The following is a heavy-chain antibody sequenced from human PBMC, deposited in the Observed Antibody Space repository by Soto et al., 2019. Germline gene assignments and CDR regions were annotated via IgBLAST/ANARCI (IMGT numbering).Heavy chain of an antibody. V-gene: IGHV4-34*01. Sequence: PSETLSLTCVVSGGSLSNYYRSWIRQPPGKGLEWIGEINHSGSTNYNPSLKSRVSFSLDTSKNQFSLRLSSVTAADTAVYFCAREFYYDSRGYQFEYWGQGTLVTVSS. J-gene: IGHJ4*02. CDR2: INHSGST. CDR3: AREFYYDSRGYQFEY. CDR1: GGSLSNYY. D-gene: IGHD3-22*01.